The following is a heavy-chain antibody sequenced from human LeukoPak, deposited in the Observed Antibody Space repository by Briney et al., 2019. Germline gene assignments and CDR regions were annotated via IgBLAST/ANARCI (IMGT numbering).Heavy chain of an antibody. CDR1: GFTFSSYA. CDR3: AKEKVDSRRPGPAFDI. CDR2: ISGSGGST. V-gene: IGHV3-23*01. Sequence: GGSLRLSCAASGFTFSSYAMSWVRQAPGKGLEWVSAISGSGGSTYYADSVKGRFTISRDNSKNTLYLQMNSLRAEDTAVYYCAKEKVDSRRPGPAFDIWGQGTMVTVSS. J-gene: IGHJ3*02. D-gene: IGHD5-12*01.